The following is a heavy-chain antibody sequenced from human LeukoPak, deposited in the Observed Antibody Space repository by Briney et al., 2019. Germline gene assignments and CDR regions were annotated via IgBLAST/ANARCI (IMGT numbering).Heavy chain of an antibody. J-gene: IGHJ5*02. D-gene: IGHD2-21*02. V-gene: IGHV4-39*07. Sequence: SETLSLTCTVSGGSISSSGYYWGWIRQPPGKGLEWIGSIYYSGSTYYNPSLKSRVTISEDTSKNQFSLKLSSVTAAGTAVYYCARDMTAGGWFDPWGQGTLVTVSS. CDR2: IYYSGST. CDR3: ARDMTAGGWFDP. CDR1: GGSISSSGYY.